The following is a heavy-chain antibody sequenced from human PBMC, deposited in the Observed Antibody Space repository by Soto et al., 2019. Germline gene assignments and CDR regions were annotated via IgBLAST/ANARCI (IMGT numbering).Heavy chain of an antibody. V-gene: IGHV3-74*01. CDR1: GFTFNYYW. D-gene: IGHD2-21*02. J-gene: IGHJ3*01. CDR3: VRGDKGGFDL. CDR2: IHSDGSTT. Sequence: EVQLVESEGGLVQRGGSLRLSCAASGFTFNYYWMHWVRQAPGQGLVWVSHIHSDGSTTTYADSVKGRFTISRDNAKNTLYLQMNSLRCEDTAVYYCVRGDKGGFDLWGQGTTVTVSS.